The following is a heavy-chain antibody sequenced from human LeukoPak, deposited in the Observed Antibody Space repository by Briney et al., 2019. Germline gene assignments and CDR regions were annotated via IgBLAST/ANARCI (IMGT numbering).Heavy chain of an antibody. CDR1: GFTFSSYW. CDR3: ARGAATRTVTRPYDY. D-gene: IGHD4-17*01. J-gene: IGHJ4*02. V-gene: IGHV3-7*01. CDR2: IKQDGSEK. Sequence: GGSLRLSCAASGFTFSSYWMSWVRQAPGKGLEWVANIKQDGSEKYYVDSVKGRFTISRDNAKNSLYLQMNSLRAEDTAVYYCARGAATRTVTRPYDYWGQGTLVTVSS.